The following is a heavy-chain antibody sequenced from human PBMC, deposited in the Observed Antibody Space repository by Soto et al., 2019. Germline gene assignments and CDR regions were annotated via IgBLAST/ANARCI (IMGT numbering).Heavy chain of an antibody. J-gene: IGHJ6*04. V-gene: IGHV4-30-4*01. CDR1: GGTSIDGDCC. D-gene: IGHD3-3*01. Sequence: SVPLSHTCSVSGGTSIDGDCCWIWIQQPPGKGLEWIGYIYYSGSTYYTPSLKSRVTISVDKSKNQFSLKLSSVTAADTAVYYCAREAFTIFGVVNARGYYYGMDVWVKRTTVTVS. CDR2: IYYSGST. CDR3: AREAFTIFGVVNARGYYYGMDV.